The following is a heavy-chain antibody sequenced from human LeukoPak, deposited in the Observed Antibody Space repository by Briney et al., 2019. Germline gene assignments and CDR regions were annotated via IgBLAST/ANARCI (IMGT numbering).Heavy chain of an antibody. CDR3: ARDGSLPDY. Sequence: PGGSLRLSCAASGFTFSDYWMHWVRQTPGEGLVWVSRIISDGSSTSYADSVKGRFTISRGNAKNTLYLQMNSLRVEDTAVYYCARDGSLPDYWGQGTLVTVSS. V-gene: IGHV3-74*01. CDR2: IISDGSST. CDR1: GFTFSDYW. J-gene: IGHJ4*02.